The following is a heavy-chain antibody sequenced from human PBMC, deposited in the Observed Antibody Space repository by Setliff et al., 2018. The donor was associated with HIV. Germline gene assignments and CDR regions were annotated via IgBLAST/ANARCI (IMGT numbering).Heavy chain of an antibody. CDR1: GGSISSDDYY. Sequence: LSLTCTVSGGSISSDDYYWNWIRQPPGKGLEWIGYITYSGSAYYNPSLKSRVTISIDTSNNQISRRLSSVTAADTAMYYCASEAWTSYRSPSGYYYYYMDVWGKGTTVTVSS. D-gene: IGHD6-6*01. V-gene: IGHV4-30-4*08. CDR3: ASEAWTSYRSPSGYYYYYMDV. J-gene: IGHJ6*03. CDR2: ITYSGSA.